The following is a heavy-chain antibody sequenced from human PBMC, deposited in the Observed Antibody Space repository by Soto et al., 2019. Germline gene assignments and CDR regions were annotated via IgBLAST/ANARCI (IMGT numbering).Heavy chain of an antibody. V-gene: IGHV1-69*04. CDR1: GGTFSSYT. D-gene: IGHD2-2*01. CDR2: IIPNIGIT. J-gene: IGHJ6*03. CDR3: ARDVVVPAAIYYYYYMDV. Sequence: ASVKVSCKASGGTFSSYTISWVRQAPGQGLEWMGRIIPNIGITNYAQKLQGRVTMTTDTSTSTAYMELRSLRSDDTAVYYCARDVVVPAAIYYYYYMDVWGKGTTVTVSS.